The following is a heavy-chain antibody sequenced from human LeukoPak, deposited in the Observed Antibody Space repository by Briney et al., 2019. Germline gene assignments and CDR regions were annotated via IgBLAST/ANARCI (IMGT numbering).Heavy chain of an antibody. Sequence: PSETLSLTCTVSGGSISSSSYYWGWIRQPPGKGLEWIGSIYYSGSTYYNPSLKSRVTISVDTSKNQFSLKLSSVTAADTAVYYCARRPELSPQQWPVPQAAFDIWGQGTMVTVSS. CDR1: GGSISSSSYY. CDR2: IYYSGST. CDR3: ARRPELSPQQWPVPQAAFDI. D-gene: IGHD6-19*01. V-gene: IGHV4-39*01. J-gene: IGHJ3*02.